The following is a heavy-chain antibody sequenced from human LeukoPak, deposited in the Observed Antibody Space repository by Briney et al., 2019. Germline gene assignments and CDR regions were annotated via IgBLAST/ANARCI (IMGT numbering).Heavy chain of an antibody. J-gene: IGHJ3*02. V-gene: IGHV3-21*01. CDR3: VRAHEYGDHDSNDAFDI. CDR1: GFTFRSYS. CDR2: ISSSSSYI. D-gene: IGHD4-17*01. Sequence: GGSLRLSCAASGFTFRSYSMNGVRQAPGKGLEWVSSISSSSSYIYYADSVKGRFTISRDNAKNSLYLQMNSQRGEDTAVYYCVRAHEYGDHDSNDAFDIWGQGTRVTVSS.